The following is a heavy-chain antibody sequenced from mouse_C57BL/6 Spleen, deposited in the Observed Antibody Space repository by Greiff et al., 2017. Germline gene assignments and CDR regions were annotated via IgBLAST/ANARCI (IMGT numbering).Heavy chain of an antibody. Sequence: EVQRVESGGGLVKPGGSLKLSCAASGFTFSSYAMSWVRQTPEKRLEWVATISDGGSYTYYPDNVKGRFTISRDNAKNNLYLQMSHLKSEDTAMYYCARDQEGDSPYAMDYWGQGTSVTVSS. CDR3: ARDQEGDSPYAMDY. V-gene: IGHV5-4*01. CDR2: ISDGGSYT. D-gene: IGHD3-2*02. J-gene: IGHJ4*01. CDR1: GFTFSSYA.